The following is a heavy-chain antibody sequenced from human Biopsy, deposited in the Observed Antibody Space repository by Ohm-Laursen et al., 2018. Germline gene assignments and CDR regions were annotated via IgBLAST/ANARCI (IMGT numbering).Heavy chain of an antibody. CDR1: GGSISSSTTYY. CDR2: IYNTETT. J-gene: IGHJ5*02. CDR3: ARHPTGFWFDP. V-gene: IGHV4-39*01. Sequence: GTLSLTCTVSGGSISSSTTYYWAWLRQPPGKGLEWIGSIYNTETTFYNPSLKSRVTISVDTSTNQFSLTLSSVTAADTALYFCARHPTGFWFDPWGHGTLVTVSS.